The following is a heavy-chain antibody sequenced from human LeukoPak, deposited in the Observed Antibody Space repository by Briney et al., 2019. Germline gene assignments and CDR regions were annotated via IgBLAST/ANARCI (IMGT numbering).Heavy chain of an antibody. V-gene: IGHV3-48*01. Sequence: GGSLRLSCAASGFNFIDYSMNWVRQAPGKGLEWISYIGISSGNTKYADSVKGRFTISRDKARNSLYLHMNSLRVEDTAMYYCARDHRYAFDNWGHGTLVTVSS. CDR1: GFNFIDYS. CDR3: ARDHRYAFDN. CDR2: IGISSGNT. J-gene: IGHJ4*01. D-gene: IGHD5-12*01.